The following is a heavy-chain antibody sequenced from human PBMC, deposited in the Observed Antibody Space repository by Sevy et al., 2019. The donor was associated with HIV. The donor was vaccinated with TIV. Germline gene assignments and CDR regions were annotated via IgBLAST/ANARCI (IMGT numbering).Heavy chain of an antibody. V-gene: IGHV4-59*01. D-gene: IGHD2-2*01. CDR3: ARDGGRYCSSTSCQYGMDV. CDR2: IYYSGST. Sequence: SETLSLTCTVSGGSISSYYWSWIRQPPGKGLEWIGYIYYSGSTNYNPSLKSRVTISVDTSKNQFSLKLRSVTAAETAVYYCARDGGRYCSSTSCQYGMDVWGQGTTVTVSS. CDR1: GGSISSYY. J-gene: IGHJ6*02.